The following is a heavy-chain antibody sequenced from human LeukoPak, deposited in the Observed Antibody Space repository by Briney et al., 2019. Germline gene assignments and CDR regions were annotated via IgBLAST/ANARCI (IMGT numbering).Heavy chain of an antibody. Sequence: GGSLRLSCAASGFTFSSYSMNWVRQAPGKGLEWVSSISSSSSYIYYADSVKGRFTISRDNAKNSLYLQMNSLRAEDTAVYYCARDSGRGSYLYTAFDIWGQGTMVTVSS. D-gene: IGHD1-26*01. CDR3: ARDSGRGSYLYTAFDI. CDR1: GFTFSSYS. J-gene: IGHJ3*02. V-gene: IGHV3-21*04. CDR2: ISSSSSYI.